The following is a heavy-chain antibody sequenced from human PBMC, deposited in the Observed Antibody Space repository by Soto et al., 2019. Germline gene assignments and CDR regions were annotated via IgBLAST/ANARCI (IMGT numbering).Heavy chain of an antibody. V-gene: IGHV1-18*01. CDR2: ISSSNGNT. J-gene: IGHJ6*02. Sequence: ASVKVSCKASGYAFATYGITWVRQAPGQGLEWLGWISSSNGNTNYAQKLQGRVTMTTDTSTSTAYTELRSLTSDDTAVYYCAREPRKIIGVAKDLGGWGQGNTVTVSS. CDR1: GYAFATYG. CDR3: AREPRKIIGVAKDLGG. D-gene: IGHD3-3*01.